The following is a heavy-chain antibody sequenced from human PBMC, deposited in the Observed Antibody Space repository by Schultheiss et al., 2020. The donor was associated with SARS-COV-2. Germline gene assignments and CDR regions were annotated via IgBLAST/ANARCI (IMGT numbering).Heavy chain of an antibody. V-gene: IGHV3-30*14. Sequence: GESLKISCAASGFTFSSYWMSWVRQAPGKGLEWVAVISYDGSNKYYADSVKGRFTISRDNSKNTLYLQMNSLRAEDTAVYYCARASGWSIYYYYGMDVWGQGTTVTVSS. CDR1: GFTFSSYW. J-gene: IGHJ6*02. CDR2: ISYDGSNK. CDR3: ARASGWSIYYYYGMDV. D-gene: IGHD6-19*01.